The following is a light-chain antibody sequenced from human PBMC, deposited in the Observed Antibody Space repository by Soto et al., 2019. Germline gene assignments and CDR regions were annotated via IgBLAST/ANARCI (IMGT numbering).Light chain of an antibody. CDR3: SSYTTSDTYV. V-gene: IGLV2-14*01. CDR1: SSDVGAYNY. CDR2: DVS. Sequence: QSVLTQPASVSGSPGQSIAISCTGTSSDVGAYNYVSRYQQHPGKAPKLMIYDVSNRPSGVSDRFSGSKSGNTASLTISGLQAEDEADYYCSSYTTSDTYVFGSGTKVTVL. J-gene: IGLJ1*01.